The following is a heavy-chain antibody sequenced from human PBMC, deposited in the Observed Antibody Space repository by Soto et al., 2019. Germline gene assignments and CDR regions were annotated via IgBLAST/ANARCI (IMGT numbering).Heavy chain of an antibody. CDR1: GFTFSGYW. D-gene: IGHD1-1*01. V-gene: IGHV3-7*03. CDR2: INEDGSQK. CDR3: ARTGDGHHDFLDY. Sequence: PGGSLRLSCAASGFTFSGYWMSWVRQAPGKGLEWVANINEDGSQKNYVDSVGGRFTISRDNAQNSLFLQMNSLRPEDTAVFYCARTGDGHHDFLDYWGQGALVTVSS. J-gene: IGHJ4*02.